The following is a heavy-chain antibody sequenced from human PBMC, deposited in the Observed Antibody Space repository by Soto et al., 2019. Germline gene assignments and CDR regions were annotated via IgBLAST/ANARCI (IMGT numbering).Heavy chain of an antibody. V-gene: IGHV4-34*01. CDR2: INHSGST. CDR1: GGSFSGYY. Sequence: QVQLQQWGAGLLKPSETLSLTCAVYGGSFSGYYWNWIRQPPGKGLEWIGEINHSGSTNYNPSLKRRVTLSVDTSKNQFSLKLSSVTAADTAVYYCARGWGSIFDYWGQGTLVTVSS. J-gene: IGHJ4*02. D-gene: IGHD7-27*01. CDR3: ARGWGSIFDY.